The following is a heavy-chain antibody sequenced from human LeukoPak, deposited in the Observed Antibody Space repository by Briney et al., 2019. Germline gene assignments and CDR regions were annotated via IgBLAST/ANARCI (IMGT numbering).Heavy chain of an antibody. CDR2: INHSGST. D-gene: IGHD2-2*01. CDR3: AREGGKKRFCSSTSCYGLGAFDI. Sequence: SETLSLTCAVYGGSFSGYYWSWIRQPPGKGREWMGEINHSGSTNYNPSLKSRVTISVDTSKNQFSLKLSSVTAADTAVYYCAREGGKKRFCSSTSCYGLGAFDIWGQGTMVTVSS. CDR1: GGSFSGYY. V-gene: IGHV4-34*01. J-gene: IGHJ3*02.